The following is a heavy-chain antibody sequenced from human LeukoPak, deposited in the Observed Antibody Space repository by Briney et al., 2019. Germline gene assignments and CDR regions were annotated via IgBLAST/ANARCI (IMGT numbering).Heavy chain of an antibody. V-gene: IGHV3-23*01. CDR1: GFTFSSYG. CDR2: ISGSGGDT. CDR3: TKGITNSCYSPLDY. D-gene: IGHD2-15*01. J-gene: IGHJ4*02. Sequence: GGSLRLSCAASGFTFSSYGMSWVRQAPGKGLEWVSAISGSGGDTHYRDSVRGRFTVSRDNSNNTLYLQMNSLRAEDTAVYYCTKGITNSCYSPLDYWGQGSLVTVSS.